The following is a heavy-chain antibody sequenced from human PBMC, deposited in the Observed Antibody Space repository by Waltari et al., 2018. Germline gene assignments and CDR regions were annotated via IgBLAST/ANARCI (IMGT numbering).Heavy chain of an antibody. CDR2: VDPEDGEK. J-gene: IGHJ6*03. V-gene: IGHV1-69-2*01. CDR1: GYTFTDYY. CDR3: ATDILSGGSSGYYYMDV. D-gene: IGHD2-15*01. Sequence: EVQLVQSGAEVKKPGATVKISCKASGYTFTDYYMHWVQQAPGKGLEWMGRVDPEDGEKIYAEKSQGRVPITADTSTDTAYMELSSLRSEDTAVYYCATDILSGGSSGYYYMDVWGKGTTVTVSS.